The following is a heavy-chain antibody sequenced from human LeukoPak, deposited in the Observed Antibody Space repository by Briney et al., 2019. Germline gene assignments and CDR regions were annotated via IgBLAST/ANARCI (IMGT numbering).Heavy chain of an antibody. CDR3: ARTSLGSDYGGLFDY. CDR1: GYTLTELS. D-gene: IGHD4-23*01. J-gene: IGHJ4*02. CDR2: FDPEDGET. Sequence: ASVNVSCEVSGYTLTELSMHWVRQAPGKGLEWMGGFDPEDGETIYAQKFQGRVTMTEDTSTDTAYMELSSLRSEDTAVYYCARTSLGSDYGGLFDYWGQGTLVTVSS. V-gene: IGHV1-24*01.